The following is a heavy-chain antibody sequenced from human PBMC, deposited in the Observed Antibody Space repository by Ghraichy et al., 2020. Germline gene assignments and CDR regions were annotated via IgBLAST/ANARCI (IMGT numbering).Heavy chain of an antibody. CDR1: GFTFSSYG. D-gene: IGHD2-15*01. Sequence: GESLNISCAASGFTFSSYGMHWVRQAPGKGLEWVAFIRYDGSNKYYADSVKGRFTISRDNSKNTLYLQMNSLRAEDTAVYYCAKAVVVVAAIPVLALDYWGQGTLVTVSS. CDR2: IRYDGSNK. J-gene: IGHJ4*02. CDR3: AKAVVVVAAIPVLALDY. V-gene: IGHV3-30*02.